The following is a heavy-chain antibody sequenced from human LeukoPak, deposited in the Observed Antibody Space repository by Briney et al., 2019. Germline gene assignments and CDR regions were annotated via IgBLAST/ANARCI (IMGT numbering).Heavy chain of an antibody. V-gene: IGHV1-69*13. D-gene: IGHD4-17*01. Sequence: SVKVSCKASGGIFSSYAISWVRQAPGQGLEWMGGIIPIFGTANYAQKFQGRVTITADESTSTAYMELSSLRSEDTAVYYCARDRSDYSAGYFDYWGQGTLVTVSS. J-gene: IGHJ4*02. CDR2: IIPIFGTA. CDR1: GGIFSSYA. CDR3: ARDRSDYSAGYFDY.